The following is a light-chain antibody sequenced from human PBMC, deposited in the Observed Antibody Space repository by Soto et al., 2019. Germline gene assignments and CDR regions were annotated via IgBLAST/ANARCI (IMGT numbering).Light chain of an antibody. Sequence: AIQLTQSPSSLSASVGDRVTIACRASQGISGALAWYQQIPEKVPKLLIYAASSLESGVPSRFSGSGSGTDFTLTISSLQPGDSAVYYCQQFYDFPRAFGQGTKVDIK. CDR1: QGISGA. CDR3: QQFYDFPRA. V-gene: IGKV1D-13*01. CDR2: AAS. J-gene: IGKJ2*01.